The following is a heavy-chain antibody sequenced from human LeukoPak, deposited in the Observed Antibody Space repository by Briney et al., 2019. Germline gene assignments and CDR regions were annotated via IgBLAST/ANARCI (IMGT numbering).Heavy chain of an antibody. CDR1: GFTFSSYA. J-gene: IGHJ4*02. CDR2: ISGSGGST. D-gene: IGHD6-19*01. Sequence: GGSLRLSCAASGFTFSSYAMSWVRQAPGKGLEWVSAISGSGGSTYYADSVKGRFTISRDNSKNTLYLQMNSLRAEDTAVYYRAKGDSSGWYWYYFDYWGQGTLVTVSS. CDR3: AKGDSSGWYWYYFDY. V-gene: IGHV3-23*01.